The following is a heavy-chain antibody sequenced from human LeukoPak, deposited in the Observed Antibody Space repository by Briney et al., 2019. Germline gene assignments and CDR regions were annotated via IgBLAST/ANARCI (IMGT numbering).Heavy chain of an antibody. J-gene: IGHJ3*01. CDR3: ARATNDCYGSDPLDY. CDR2: IYHNGGA. V-gene: IGHV4-39*07. CDR1: GGSISSGSYY. Sequence: PSETLSLTCTVSGGSISSGSYYWGWIRQPPGKGLEWIASIYHNGGAYYNPSLKSRVTISVDTSKNQFSLKLRSVTAADTAVYYCARATNDCYGSDPLDYWGQGTMVTVSS. D-gene: IGHD3-10*01.